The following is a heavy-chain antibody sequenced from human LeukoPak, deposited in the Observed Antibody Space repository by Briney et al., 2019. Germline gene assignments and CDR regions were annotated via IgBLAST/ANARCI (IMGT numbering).Heavy chain of an antibody. V-gene: IGHV3-7*01. CDR3: ARVSGSYSSDAFDI. D-gene: IGHD1-26*01. J-gene: IGHJ3*02. Sequence: GGSLRLSCAASGFTFSSYWMSWVRQAPGKGLEWVANIKQDGSEKYYVDSVKGRFTISRDNAKNSLYLQMNSLRAEDTAVYYCARVSGSYSSDAFDIWGQGTMVTVSS. CDR1: GFTFSSYW. CDR2: IKQDGSEK.